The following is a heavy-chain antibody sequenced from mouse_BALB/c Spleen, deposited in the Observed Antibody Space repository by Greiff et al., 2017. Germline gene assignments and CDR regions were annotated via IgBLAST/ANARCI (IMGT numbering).Heavy chain of an antibody. J-gene: IGHJ2*01. D-gene: IGHD4-1*01. CDR3: ARETGDY. V-gene: IGHV5-17*02. CDR2: ISSGSSTI. Sequence: VHLVESGGGLVQPGGSRKLSCAASGFTFSSFGMHWVRQAPEKGLEWVAYISSGSSTIYYADTVKGRFTISRDNPKNTLFLQMTSLRSEDTAMYYCARETGDYWGQGTTLTVSS. CDR1: GFTFSSFG.